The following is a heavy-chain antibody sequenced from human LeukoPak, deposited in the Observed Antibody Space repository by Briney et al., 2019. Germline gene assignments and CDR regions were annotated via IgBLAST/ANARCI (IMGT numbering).Heavy chain of an antibody. D-gene: IGHD5-24*01. CDR1: GVSITSSY. J-gene: IGHJ4*02. V-gene: IGHV4-59*12. Sequence: SETLSLTCTVSGVSITSSYWSWIRQPPGKGLEWIAYIYYSGDMNYNPSLKSRVIISLDTSKNQLSLKLSSVTAADTAVYYCARGAGRVGGDWGQGTLDTVSS. CDR2: IYYSGDM. CDR3: ARGAGRVGGD.